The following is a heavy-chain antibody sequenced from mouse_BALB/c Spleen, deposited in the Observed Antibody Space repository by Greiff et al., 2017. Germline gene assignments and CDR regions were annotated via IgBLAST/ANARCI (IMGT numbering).Heavy chain of an antibody. CDR2: IHYSGST. CDR3: ALLEGNDVAWFAY. Sequence: EVLLVESGPDLVKPSQSLSLTCTVTGYSITSGYSWRLIRQFPGNKLELMGYIHYSGSTNYNQSLKRRTSITRDTSTNQFFLQLNSVTTEDAATYYCALLEGNDVAWFAYWGQGTLVTVSA. V-gene: IGHV3-1*02. D-gene: IGHD2-2*01. CDR1: GYSITSGYS. J-gene: IGHJ3*01.